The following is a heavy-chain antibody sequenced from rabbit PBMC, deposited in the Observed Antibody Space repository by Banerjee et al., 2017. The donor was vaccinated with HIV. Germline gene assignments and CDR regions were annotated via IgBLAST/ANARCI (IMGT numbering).Heavy chain of an antibody. J-gene: IGHJ6*01. CDR1: GFDFSSYG. D-gene: IGHD8-1*01. CDR3: ARDRDTGSVYYFDL. V-gene: IGHV1S45*01. CDR2: IYDGSSDSP. Sequence: QEQLVESGGGLVQPGGSLKLSCKASGFDFSSYGVSWVRQAPGKGLASIGCIYDGSSDSPYYEGWAKGRFPIFSTSSSTVILQMTSLTAADTATYFCARDRDTGSVYYFDLWGPGTFVTVS.